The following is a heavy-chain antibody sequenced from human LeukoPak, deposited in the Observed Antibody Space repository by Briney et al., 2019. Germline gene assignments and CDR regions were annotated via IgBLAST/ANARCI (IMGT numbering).Heavy chain of an antibody. CDR1: GYTFTGYY. CDR3: ARVDSSGWYGFDY. J-gene: IGHJ4*02. Sequence: ASVKVSCKASGYTFTGYYVHWVRQAPGQGLEWMGWINPNSGGTNYAQKFQGRVTMTRDTSISTAYMELSRLRSDDTAVYYCARVDSSGWYGFDYWGQGTLVTVSS. CDR2: INPNSGGT. D-gene: IGHD6-19*01. V-gene: IGHV1-2*02.